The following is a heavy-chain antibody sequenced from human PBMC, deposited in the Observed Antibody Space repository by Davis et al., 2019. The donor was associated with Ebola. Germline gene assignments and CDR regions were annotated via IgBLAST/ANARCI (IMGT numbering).Heavy chain of an antibody. J-gene: IGHJ6*04. Sequence: ASVKVSCKASGYTFTSYGISWVRQAPGQGLEWMGWISAYNGNTNYAQKLQGRVTMTTDTSTSTAYMELSSLRSEDTAVYYCAREVIVVVVSATRQPYYYYYGMDVWGKGTTVTVSS. CDR1: GYTFTSYG. V-gene: IGHV1-18*04. CDR3: AREVIVVVVSATRQPYYYYYGMDV. CDR2: ISAYNGNT. D-gene: IGHD2-15*01.